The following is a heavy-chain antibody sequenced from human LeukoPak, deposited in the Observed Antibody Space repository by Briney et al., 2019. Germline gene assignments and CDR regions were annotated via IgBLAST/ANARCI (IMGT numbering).Heavy chain of an antibody. CDR2: INHSGST. J-gene: IGHJ6*02. CDR3: ARSLGYCSGGSCYFDYYYGMDV. V-gene: IGHV4-39*07. D-gene: IGHD2-15*01. CDR1: GGSISSSSYY. Sequence: SETLSLTCTVSGGSISSSSYYWGWIRQPPGKGLEWIGEINHSGSTNYNPSLKSRVTISVDTSKNQFSLKLSSVTAADTAVYYCARSLGYCSGGSCYFDYYYGMDVWGQGTTVTVSS.